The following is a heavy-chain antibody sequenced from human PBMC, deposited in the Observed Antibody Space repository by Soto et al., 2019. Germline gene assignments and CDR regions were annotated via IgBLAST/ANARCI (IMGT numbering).Heavy chain of an antibody. J-gene: IGHJ5*02. CDR1: GGSISSGDYY. CDR2: IYYSGST. Sequence: QVQLQESGPGLVKPSQTLSLTCTVSGGSISSGDYYWSWIRQPPGKGLEWIGYIYYSGSTYYNPSLKSLVTITVDTSKNQSSLKLSSVTAADTAVYYCVGGVPAARDGIWFDPWGQGTLVTVSS. V-gene: IGHV4-30-4*01. D-gene: IGHD2-2*01. CDR3: VGGVPAARDGIWFDP.